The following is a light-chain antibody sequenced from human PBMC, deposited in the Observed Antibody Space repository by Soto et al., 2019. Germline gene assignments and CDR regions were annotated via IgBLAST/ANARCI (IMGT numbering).Light chain of an antibody. J-gene: IGKJ5*01. CDR1: QRISNL. V-gene: IGKV1-39*01. CDR2: TAS. Sequence: DIQMTQSPSSLTASVGESVTITCRASQRISNLLNWYQQKPGKAPKLLIHTASSLQSGVPSRLSGSGSGTDFTLTISSLQPEDFATCYCQQSYSTPITFGQGTRLEI. CDR3: QQSYSTPIT.